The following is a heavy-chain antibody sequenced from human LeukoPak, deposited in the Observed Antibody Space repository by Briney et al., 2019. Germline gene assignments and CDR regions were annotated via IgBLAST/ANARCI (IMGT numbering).Heavy chain of an antibody. CDR1: GFSISSYY. J-gene: IGHJ5*02. CDR3: ARGREEGYYYGSGMNWFDP. Sequence: SETLCLTCTVSGFSISSYYWSWIRQPPAKGLEWIGYIYYSGSTNYNPSLKSRVTISVDTSKNQFSLKLSSVTAADAAVYYCARGREEGYYYGSGMNWFDPWGQGTLVTVSS. D-gene: IGHD3-10*01. CDR2: IYYSGST. V-gene: IGHV4-59*01.